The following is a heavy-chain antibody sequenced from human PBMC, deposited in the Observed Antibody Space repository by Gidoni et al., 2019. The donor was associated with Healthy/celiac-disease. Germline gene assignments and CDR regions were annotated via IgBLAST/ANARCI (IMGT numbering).Heavy chain of an antibody. J-gene: IGHJ4*02. V-gene: IGHV3-33*01. D-gene: IGHD3-10*01. CDR1: GFTFSSSG. Sequence: QVQLVASGGGVVQPGRSLRLSCPAAGFTFSSSGMHWVRQAPGKGLEWVAVIWYDGSNKYYADSVKGRFTISRDNSKNTLYLQMNSLRAEDTAVYYCARDGGYYGSGNSGFDYWGQGTLVTVSS. CDR2: IWYDGSNK. CDR3: ARDGGYYGSGNSGFDY.